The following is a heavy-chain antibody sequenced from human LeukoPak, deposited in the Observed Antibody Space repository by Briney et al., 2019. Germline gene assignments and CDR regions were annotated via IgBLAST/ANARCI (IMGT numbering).Heavy chain of an antibody. CDR1: GGSISSYY. Sequence: SETLSLTCTVSGGSISSYYWSWIRQPPGKGLEWIGYIYYSGSTNYNPSLKSRVTISVDTSKNQFSLKLSSVTAADTAVYYCAGGEAVAGTIFDYWGQGTLVTVSS. V-gene: IGHV4-59*08. J-gene: IGHJ4*02. D-gene: IGHD6-19*01. CDR3: AGGEAVAGTIFDY. CDR2: IYYSGST.